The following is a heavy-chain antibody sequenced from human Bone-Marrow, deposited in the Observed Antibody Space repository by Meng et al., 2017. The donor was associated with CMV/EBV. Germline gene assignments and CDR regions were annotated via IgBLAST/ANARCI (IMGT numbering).Heavy chain of an antibody. CDR1: GFTFTDYS. V-gene: IGHV3-53*01. D-gene: IGHD5-18*01. CDR2: IYSGGST. J-gene: IGHJ6*02. CDR3: ARDHTVDTAMGDYYYYGMDV. Sequence: GESLKISCAASGFTFTDYSMNWVRQAPGKGLEWVSVIYSGGSTYYADSVKGRFTISRDNSKNTLYLQMNSLRAEDTAVYYCARDHTVDTAMGDYYYYGMDVWGQGTTVTVSS.